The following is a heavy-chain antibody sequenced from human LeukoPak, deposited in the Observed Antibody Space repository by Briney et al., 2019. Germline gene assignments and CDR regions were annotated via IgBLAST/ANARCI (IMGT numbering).Heavy chain of an antibody. J-gene: IGHJ4*02. CDR3: ARFNYGDYYFDY. Sequence: SETLSLTCAVCGGSFSGYYWSWIRQPPGRGLEWIGEINHSGSTNYNPSLKSRVTISVYTSKNQFSLKLSSVTAADTAVYYCARFNYGDYYFDYWGQGTLVTVSS. CDR1: GGSFSGYY. V-gene: IGHV4-34*01. D-gene: IGHD4-17*01. CDR2: INHSGST.